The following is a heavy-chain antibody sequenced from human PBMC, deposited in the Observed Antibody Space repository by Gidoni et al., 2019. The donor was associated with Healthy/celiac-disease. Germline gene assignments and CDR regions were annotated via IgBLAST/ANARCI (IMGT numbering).Heavy chain of an antibody. V-gene: IGHV3-33*01. J-gene: IGHJ6*03. Sequence: QVQLVESGGGVVQPGRSLRLSCAASGFPFSSYGMHWVRQAPGKGLEWVAVIWYDGSNKYYADSVKGRFTISRDNSKNTLYLQMNSLRAEDTAVYYCARDARNYDILTGSYYYYMDVWGKGTTVTVSS. CDR2: IWYDGSNK. CDR1: GFPFSSYG. CDR3: ARDARNYDILTGSYYYYMDV. D-gene: IGHD3-9*01.